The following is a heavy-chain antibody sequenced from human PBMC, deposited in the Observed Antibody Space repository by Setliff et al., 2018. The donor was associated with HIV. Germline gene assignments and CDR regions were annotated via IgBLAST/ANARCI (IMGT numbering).Heavy chain of an antibody. D-gene: IGHD3-16*01. CDR2: ISPNNGDT. Sequence: RASVKVSCKASGYTFTSYGISWVRQAPGQGLEWMGWISPNNGDTNIPQRFRGRVTMTRDTSTSTVYMELTSLTSEDTAMYFCAGVPGGGGNWFDPWGQGTLVTVSS. CDR1: GYTFTSYG. CDR3: AGVPGGGGNWFDP. J-gene: IGHJ5*02. V-gene: IGHV1-18*01.